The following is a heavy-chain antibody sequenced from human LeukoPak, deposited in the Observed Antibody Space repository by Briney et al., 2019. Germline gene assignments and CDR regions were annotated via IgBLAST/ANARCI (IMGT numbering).Heavy chain of an antibody. CDR1: GGSISSFY. J-gene: IGHJ4*02. V-gene: IGHV4-59*08. D-gene: IGHD6-19*01. Sequence: SETLSLTCTVSGGSISSFYWSWIRQPPGKGLEWIGYVSNSGNTNYNPSLKSRVTMSVDTSKNQLSLKLSSVTAADTAVYYCAGSYSSGWYYFDYWGQGTLVTVSS. CDR2: VSNSGNT. CDR3: AGSYSSGWYYFDY.